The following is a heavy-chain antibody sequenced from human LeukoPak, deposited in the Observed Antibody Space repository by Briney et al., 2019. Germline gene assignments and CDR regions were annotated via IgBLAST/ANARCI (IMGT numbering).Heavy chain of an antibody. CDR2: ISSTSRSI. V-gene: IGHV3-21*01. Sequence: GGSLRLSCAASGVTFSSYSMSWVRQAPGKGLEWVSSISSTSRSISYADSLKGQFTISRDNARNSLYLQMNNLRVEDTAVYYCAREGYGDYYFDYWGQGTLVTVSS. CDR1: GVTFSSYS. D-gene: IGHD4-17*01. CDR3: AREGYGDYYFDY. J-gene: IGHJ4*02.